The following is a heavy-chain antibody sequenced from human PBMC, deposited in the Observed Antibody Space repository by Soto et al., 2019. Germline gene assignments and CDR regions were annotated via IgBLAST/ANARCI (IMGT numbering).Heavy chain of an antibody. CDR2: ISGSGGKT. CDR3: AKDSGYHDYPDY. V-gene: IGHV3-23*01. Sequence: GGSLRLSCAASGFTFGSYAMSWVRQAPGKGLEWVSDISGSGGKTNYADSVKGRFTILRDNSKNTLYLQINSLRVDDTAIYYCAKDSGYHDYPDYWGQGTLVTVSS. D-gene: IGHD6-25*01. J-gene: IGHJ4*02. CDR1: GFTFGSYA.